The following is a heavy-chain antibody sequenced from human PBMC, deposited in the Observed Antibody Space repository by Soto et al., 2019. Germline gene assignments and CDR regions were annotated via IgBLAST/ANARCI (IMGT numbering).Heavy chain of an antibody. Sequence: PGGSLRLSCAASGFSFSDYHLSWIRQAPGEGLEWVSYISGSGRTIYYADSVKGRFTISRDNAKNSLYLQMNSLRDEDTAVYYCARDRRYTSIFFDYWGQGTLVTVSS. CDR3: ARDRRYTSIFFDY. V-gene: IGHV3-11*01. D-gene: IGHD3-3*02. J-gene: IGHJ4*02. CDR2: ISGSGRTI. CDR1: GFSFSDYH.